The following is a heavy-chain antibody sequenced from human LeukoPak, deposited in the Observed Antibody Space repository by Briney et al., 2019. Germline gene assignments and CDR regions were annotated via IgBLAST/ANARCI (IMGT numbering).Heavy chain of an antibody. CDR1: GYNFTTYG. Sequence: ASVKVFWKASGYNFTTYGISWGRQAPGQGLEWIGWISGYNGDINYAQMKQGRVTMTTDTSTSTAYMERRSLRSDDTAVYYCAREYSGTHQEEYYYYYGMDVWGQGTTVTVSS. J-gene: IGHJ6*02. CDR3: AREYSGTHQEEYYYYYGMDV. CDR2: ISGYNGDI. D-gene: IGHD5-12*01. V-gene: IGHV1-18*04.